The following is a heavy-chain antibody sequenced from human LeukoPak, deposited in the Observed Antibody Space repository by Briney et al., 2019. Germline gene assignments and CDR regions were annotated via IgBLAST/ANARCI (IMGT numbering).Heavy chain of an antibody. CDR1: GYTFTSYD. J-gene: IGHJ3*02. CDR3: ARLLRWNPRAAFDI. V-gene: IGHV1-8*03. Sequence: ASVKVSCKASGYTFTSYDINWVRQATGQGLEWMGWMNPNSGNTGYAQKFQGRVTITRNTSISTAYMELSSLRSEDTAVYYCARLLRWNPRAAFDIWGQGTMVTVSS. CDR2: MNPNSGNT. D-gene: IGHD4-23*01.